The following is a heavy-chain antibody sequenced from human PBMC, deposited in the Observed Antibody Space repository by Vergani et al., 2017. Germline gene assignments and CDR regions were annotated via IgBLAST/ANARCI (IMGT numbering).Heavy chain of an antibody. CDR1: GFTFSSYS. Sequence: EVQLVESGGGLVKPGGSLRLSCAASGFTFSSYSMNWVRQAPGKGLEWVSSISSSSSYIYYADSVKGRFTISRDNAKNSLYLQMNSLRAEDTAVYYCAREGGYSGSYPHIDYYYYYGMDVWGQGTTVTVSS. D-gene: IGHD1-26*01. J-gene: IGHJ6*02. CDR2: ISSSSSYI. V-gene: IGHV3-21*01. CDR3: AREGGYSGSYPHIDYYYYYGMDV.